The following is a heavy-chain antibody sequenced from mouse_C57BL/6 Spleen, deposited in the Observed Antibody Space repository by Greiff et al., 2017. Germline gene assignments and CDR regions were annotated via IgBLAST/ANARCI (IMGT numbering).Heavy chain of an antibody. CDR2: ISDGGSYT. J-gene: IGHJ3*01. D-gene: IGHD3-2*02. CDR1: GFTFSSYA. Sequence: VQLKESGGGLVKPGGSLKLSCAASGFTFSSYAMSWVRQTPEKRLEWVATISDGGSYTYYPDNVKGRFTISRDNAKNNLYLQMSHLKSEDTAMYYCARDTAQATWTWFAYWGQGTLVTVSA. CDR3: ARDTAQATWTWFAY. V-gene: IGHV5-4*01.